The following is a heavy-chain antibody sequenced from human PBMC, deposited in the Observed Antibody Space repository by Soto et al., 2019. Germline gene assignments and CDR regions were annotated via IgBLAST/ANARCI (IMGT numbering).Heavy chain of an antibody. CDR3: ATRRRDYGAYWFDP. Sequence: QAQLVQSGGEVKRPGASVKVSCKASDNTLSTYGISWLRQAPGQGLEWVGWISAYNRDTNYAQKFQGRVTMTTDTXPNTAYMELRSLKSDDSAVYYCATRRRDYGAYWFDPWGQGTLVTVSS. CDR1: DNTLSTYG. CDR2: ISAYNRDT. V-gene: IGHV1-18*04. D-gene: IGHD4-17*01. J-gene: IGHJ5*02.